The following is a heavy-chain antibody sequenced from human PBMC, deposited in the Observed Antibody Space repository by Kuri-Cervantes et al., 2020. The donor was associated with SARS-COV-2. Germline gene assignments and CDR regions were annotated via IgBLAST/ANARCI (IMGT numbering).Heavy chain of an antibody. Sequence: ASVKVSCKASGYTFTGYYMHWVRQAPGQGLEWMGGINPNSGGTNYAQKFQGRVTMTRDTSISTAYMELSRLRSDDTAVYYCARDFQSKSGYYYYGMDVWGQGTTVTVSS. V-gene: IGHV1-2*02. CDR2: INPNSGGT. CDR3: ARDFQSKSGYYYYGMDV. J-gene: IGHJ6*02. D-gene: IGHD4-11*01. CDR1: GYTFTGYY.